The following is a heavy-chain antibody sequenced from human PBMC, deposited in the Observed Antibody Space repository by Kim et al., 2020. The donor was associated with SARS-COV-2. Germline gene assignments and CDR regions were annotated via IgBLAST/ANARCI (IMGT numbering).Heavy chain of an antibody. D-gene: IGHD1-26*01. Sequence: GGSLRLSCAASGFTFSDYYMEWVRQAPGKGLEWVGRSKTKAHSYTTEYAASVKGRFTISRDESTNSLYLQMNSLKTDDTAVYYCTSLYRDSSVRLYYWG. CDR1: GFTFSDYY. CDR3: TSLYRDSSVRLYY. V-gene: IGHV3-72*01. J-gene: IGHJ4*01. CDR2: SKTKAHSYTT.